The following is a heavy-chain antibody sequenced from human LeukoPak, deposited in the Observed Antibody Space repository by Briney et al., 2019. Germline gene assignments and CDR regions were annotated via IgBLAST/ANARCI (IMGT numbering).Heavy chain of an antibody. J-gene: IGHJ4*02. Sequence: APVKVSCKASGYTFRNYGITWVRQAPGQGLEWMGWISAYNGDTHYAQNLQGRVTMTTDTSTSTAYMELRSLRSDDTAVYYCARDPTNTSGYYAYFDYWGQGTLVTVSS. V-gene: IGHV1-18*01. D-gene: IGHD5-12*01. CDR1: GYTFRNYG. CDR2: ISAYNGDT. CDR3: ARDPTNTSGYYAYFDY.